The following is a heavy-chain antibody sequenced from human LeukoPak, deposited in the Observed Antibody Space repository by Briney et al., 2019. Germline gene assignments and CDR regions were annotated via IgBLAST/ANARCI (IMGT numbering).Heavy chain of an antibody. D-gene: IGHD6-13*01. CDR2: INPIFGTA. Sequence: ASVTVSCQASVCTFSSYAISWVRPAPGQGLAWMGGINPIFGTANYAQKFQGRVTITTDESTSTAYMELSSLRSEDTAVYYCARTQAAGTGTNWFDPWGQGTLVTVSS. J-gene: IGHJ5*02. V-gene: IGHV1-69*05. CDR1: VCTFSSYA. CDR3: ARTQAAGTGTNWFDP.